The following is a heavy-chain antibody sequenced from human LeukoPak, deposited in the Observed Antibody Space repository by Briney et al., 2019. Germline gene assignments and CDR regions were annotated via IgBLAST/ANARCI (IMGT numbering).Heavy chain of an antibody. CDR2: IYTSGST. Sequence: NPSETLSLTCAVSGGSISSGSYYWSWIRQPAGKGLEWIGRIYTSGSTNYNPSLKSRVTISVDTSKNQFSLKLSSVTAADTAVYYCAREPFMIVVANDAFDIWGQGTMVTVSS. CDR1: GGSISSGSYY. J-gene: IGHJ3*02. CDR3: AREPFMIVVANDAFDI. D-gene: IGHD3-22*01. V-gene: IGHV4-61*02.